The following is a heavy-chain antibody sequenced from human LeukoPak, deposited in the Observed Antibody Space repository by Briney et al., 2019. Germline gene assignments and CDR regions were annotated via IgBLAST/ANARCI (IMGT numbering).Heavy chain of an antibody. V-gene: IGHV3-7*01. D-gene: IGHD3-22*01. J-gene: IGHJ4*02. CDR1: GFTFSSYW. CDR3: ARDDIYYYDSSGYYPDY. CDR2: IKQDGSEK. Sequence: GGSLRLSCAASGFTFSSYWMSWVRQAPGKGLEWVANIKQDGSEKYYVDSVKGRFTISRDNAKNSLYLQMNSLRAEDTAMYYCARDDIYYYDSSGYYPDYWGQGTLVTVSS.